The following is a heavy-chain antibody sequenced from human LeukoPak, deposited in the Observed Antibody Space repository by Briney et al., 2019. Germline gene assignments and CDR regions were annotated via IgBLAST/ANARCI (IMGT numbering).Heavy chain of an antibody. J-gene: IGHJ2*01. V-gene: IGHV4-59*01. Sequence: KTSETLSLTCTVSGGSISSYYWSWIRQPPGEGLECVGYIYYSGSTNYNPSLKSRVTISVDTSKNQFSLKLSSVTAADTAVYYCARVIVVVTWEYFDLWGRGTLVTVSS. CDR1: GGSISSYY. D-gene: IGHD2-21*02. CDR2: IYYSGST. CDR3: ARVIVVVTWEYFDL.